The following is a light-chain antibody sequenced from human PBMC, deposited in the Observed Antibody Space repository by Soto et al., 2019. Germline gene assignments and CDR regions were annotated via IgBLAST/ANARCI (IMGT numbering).Light chain of an antibody. V-gene: IGKV3-15*01. J-gene: IGKJ1*01. CDR3: QQYGSSGT. Sequence: EIVMTQSPATLSVSPGERATLSCRASQSVSSNLAWYQQKPGQAPRLLIYGASTRATGIPARFSGSGSGIEFTLTISRLEPEDFAVYYCQQYGSSGTFGQGTKVDIK. CDR1: QSVSSN. CDR2: GAS.